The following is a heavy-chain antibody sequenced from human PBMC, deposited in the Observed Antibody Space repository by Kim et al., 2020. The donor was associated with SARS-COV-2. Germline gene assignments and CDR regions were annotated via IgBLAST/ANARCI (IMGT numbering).Heavy chain of an antibody. CDR1: GYTFTSYG. J-gene: IGHJ6*02. V-gene: IGHV1-18*04. D-gene: IGHD3-9*01. Sequence: ASVKVSCKASGYTFTSYGISWVRQAPGQGLEWMGWISAYNGNTNYAQKLQGRVTMTTDTSTSTAYMELRSLRSDDTAVYYCARPYDILTGYYQGGMDVWGQGTTVTVSS. CDR3: ARPYDILTGYYQGGMDV. CDR2: ISAYNGNT.